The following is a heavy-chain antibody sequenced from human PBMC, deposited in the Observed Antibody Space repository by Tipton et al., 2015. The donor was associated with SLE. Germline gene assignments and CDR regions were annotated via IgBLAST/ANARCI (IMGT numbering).Heavy chain of an antibody. D-gene: IGHD1-26*01. CDR2: IRYDGSNK. V-gene: IGHV3-30*02. CDR3: AAPYSGSYVHSFDY. Sequence: SLRLSCAASGFTFSNFGMSWVRQAPGKGLEWVAFIRYDGSNKYYADSVKGRFTISRDNSKNTLYLQMNSLRAEDTAVYYCAAPYSGSYVHSFDYWSQGTLVTVSS. J-gene: IGHJ4*02. CDR1: GFTFSNFG.